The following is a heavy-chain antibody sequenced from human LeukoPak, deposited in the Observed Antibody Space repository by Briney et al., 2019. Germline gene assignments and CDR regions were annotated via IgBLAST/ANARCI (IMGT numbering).Heavy chain of an antibody. V-gene: IGHV3-74*01. CDR1: GFTFSRSW. CDR3: VRDNYYGMDV. Sequence: GGSLRLSCAASGFTFSRSWMHWVRQGPGKGWVWVSRINSDGSSTRYADFVKGRFTISRDNAKNTLYLQMNSLRSEDTALYYCVRDNYYGMDVWGQGTTVTVSS. CDR2: INSDGSST. J-gene: IGHJ6*02.